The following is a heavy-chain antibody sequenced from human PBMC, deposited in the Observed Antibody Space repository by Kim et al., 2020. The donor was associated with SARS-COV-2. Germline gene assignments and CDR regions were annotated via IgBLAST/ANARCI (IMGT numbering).Heavy chain of an antibody. D-gene: IGHD6-13*01. Sequence: GGSLRLSCAASGFTFSDYYMSWIRQAPGKGLEWVSYISSSIDYTNYADSLKGRFTISRDNAKNSVYLQMNSLRADDTAVYYCARVSLGSSSWYYFDYWG. CDR1: GFTFSDYY. J-gene: IGHJ4*01. V-gene: IGHV3-11*05. CDR3: ARVSLGSSSWYYFDY. CDR2: ISSSIDYT.